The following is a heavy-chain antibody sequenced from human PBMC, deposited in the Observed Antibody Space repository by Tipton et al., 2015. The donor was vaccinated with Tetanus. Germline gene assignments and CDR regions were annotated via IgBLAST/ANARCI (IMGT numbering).Heavy chain of an antibody. V-gene: IGHV1-46*03. D-gene: IGHD5-24*01. J-gene: IGHJ6*02. CDR1: GYTFTSYY. CDR3: ARVRVSGYSAPYYYYGMDV. Sequence: QVQLVQSGAEVKKPGASVKVSCKASGYTFTSYYMHWVRQAPGQGLEWMGIINPSGGSTSYAQKFQGRVTMTRDTSTSTVYMELSSLRSEDTAVYYCARVRVSGYSAPYYYYGMDVWGQGTTVTVSS. CDR2: INPSGGST.